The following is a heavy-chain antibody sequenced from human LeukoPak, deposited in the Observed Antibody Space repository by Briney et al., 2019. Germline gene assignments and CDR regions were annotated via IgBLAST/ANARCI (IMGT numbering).Heavy chain of an antibody. CDR3: AKAGLRNDDILTYLDF. Sequence: PGGSLRLSCAASGFTFSSHAMSWVRQAPGKGLEWVSNFSGSGGSTYYADSVKGRFTISRDTSKNTLYLQMNSLRAEDTAVYYCAKAGLRNDDILTYLDFWGQGTLVTVSS. V-gene: IGHV3-23*01. D-gene: IGHD3-9*01. J-gene: IGHJ4*02. CDR1: GFTFSSHA. CDR2: FSGSGGST.